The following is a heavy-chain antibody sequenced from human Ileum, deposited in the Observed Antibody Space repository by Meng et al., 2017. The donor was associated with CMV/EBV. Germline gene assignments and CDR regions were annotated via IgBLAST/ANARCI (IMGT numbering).Heavy chain of an antibody. J-gene: IGHJ4*02. Sequence: SGDSISRGSYYWGWIRQRPEKGLEWMAYIYYRGTSFYNPSLKSRVTVSVDTSNNQFSLKLSSVTAADTAVYYCATARDYGDYEAFDQWGQGLLVTVSS. CDR3: ATARDYGDYEAFDQ. CDR1: GDSISRGSYY. V-gene: IGHV4-31*02. CDR2: IYYRGTS. D-gene: IGHD4-17*01.